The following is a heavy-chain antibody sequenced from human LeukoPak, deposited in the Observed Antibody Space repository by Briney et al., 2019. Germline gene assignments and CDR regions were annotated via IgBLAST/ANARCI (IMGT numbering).Heavy chain of an antibody. V-gene: IGHV4-30-4*08. CDR2: IYYTGTT. CDR1: SGSISSGDYY. CDR3: ARENKVTFYGMDV. D-gene: IGHD2-21*02. Sequence: SQALSLTCTVSSGSISSGDYYWSWIRQPPGTGLVWIGYIYYTGTTYYNPSLKSRVTISVDTSKNQFSLNLTSVTAADTAVYYCARENKVTFYGMDVWGKGTTVTV. J-gene: IGHJ6*04.